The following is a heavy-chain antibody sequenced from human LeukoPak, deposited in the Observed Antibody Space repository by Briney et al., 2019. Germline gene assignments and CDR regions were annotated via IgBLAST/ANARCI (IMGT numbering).Heavy chain of an antibody. J-gene: IGHJ4*02. CDR3: AKSSTSWCSGGRCYLDAPDY. CDR1: GFTFSSYA. CDR2: VSGGGGTT. Sequence: LSGGSLRLSCAASGFTFSSYAMSWVRQAPGKGLEWVSAVSGGGGTTFYADSVKGRFTISRDNSKSTLFLQMSSLRAEDTAVYYCAKSSTSWCSGGRCYLDAPDYWGQGTLVTVSS. D-gene: IGHD2-15*01. V-gene: IGHV3-23*01.